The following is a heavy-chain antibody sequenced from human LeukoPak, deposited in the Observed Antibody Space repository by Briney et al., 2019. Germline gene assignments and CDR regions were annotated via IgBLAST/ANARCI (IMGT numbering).Heavy chain of an antibody. CDR3: ARDQHIVVVPAAIGYYYYYMDV. D-gene: IGHD2-2*02. Sequence: ASVKVSCKASGYTFTGYYMHWVRQAPGQGLEWMGWINPNSGGTNYAQKFQGRVTMTRDTSISTAYMELSRLRSDDMAVYYCARDQHIVVVPAAIGYYYYYMDVWGKGTTVTVSS. J-gene: IGHJ6*03. V-gene: IGHV1-2*02. CDR2: INPNSGGT. CDR1: GYTFTGYY.